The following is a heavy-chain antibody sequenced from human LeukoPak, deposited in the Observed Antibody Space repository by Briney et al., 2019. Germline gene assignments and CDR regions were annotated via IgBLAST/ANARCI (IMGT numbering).Heavy chain of an antibody. Sequence: SETLSLTCTVSGGSISSYYWSWIRQPPGKGLEWIGYIYYSGSTNYKPSLKSRVTISVDTSKNQFSLKLSSVTAADTAVYYCARVSSYAYYYYYYMDVWGKGTTVTVSS. CDR2: IYYSGST. J-gene: IGHJ6*03. D-gene: IGHD5-18*01. V-gene: IGHV4-59*01. CDR1: GGSISSYY. CDR3: ARVSSYAYYYYYYMDV.